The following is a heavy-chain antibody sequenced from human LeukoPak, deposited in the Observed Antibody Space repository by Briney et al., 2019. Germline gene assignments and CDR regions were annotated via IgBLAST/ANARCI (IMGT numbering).Heavy chain of an antibody. D-gene: IGHD4-17*01. CDR2: IYYSGST. CDR1: GGSISSYY. V-gene: IGHV4-59*01. J-gene: IGHJ4*02. CDR3: ARGGAYFDY. Sequence: NPSETLSLTCTVSGGSISSYYWSWIRQPPGKGLEWIGYIYYSGSTNYNPSLKSRVTISVDTSKNQFSLKLSSVTAADTAVYYCARGGAYFDYWGQGTLVTVSS.